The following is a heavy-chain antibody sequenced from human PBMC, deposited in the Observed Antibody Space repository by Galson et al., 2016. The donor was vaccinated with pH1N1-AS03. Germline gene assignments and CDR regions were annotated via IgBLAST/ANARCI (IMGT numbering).Heavy chain of an antibody. V-gene: IGHV1-69*13. CDR3: ARDRYRDTSTDFYESAY. Sequence: SVKVSCKASAGTFATFAVSWVRQARGQGLVWMGGVLPLPGTTNYEQKFLGRVTITADDSTGTAYMELSSLRSDDTDVYYCARDRYRDTSTDFYESAYWGQGTLVTVSS. CDR1: AGTFATFA. J-gene: IGHJ4*02. D-gene: IGHD2/OR15-2a*01. CDR2: VLPLPGTT.